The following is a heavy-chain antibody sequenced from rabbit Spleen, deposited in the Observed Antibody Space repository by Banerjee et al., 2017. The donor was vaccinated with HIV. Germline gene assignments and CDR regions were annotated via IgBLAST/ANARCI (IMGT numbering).Heavy chain of an antibody. J-gene: IGHJ3*01. V-gene: IGHV1S7*01. CDR3: ARAIVRWLGLTRLDL. Sequence: QLAETGGGLVQPGGSLTLSCKASGIDFTNYNISWVRQAPGKGLEWIGIIDAAIGSTAFAGGVNGGFSVTSDIAQSTEDLQMTSVPAADTATDSCARAIVRWLGLTRLDLWGQGTLVTVS. CDR1: GIDFTNYN. CDR2: IDAAIGST. D-gene: IGHD4-1*01.